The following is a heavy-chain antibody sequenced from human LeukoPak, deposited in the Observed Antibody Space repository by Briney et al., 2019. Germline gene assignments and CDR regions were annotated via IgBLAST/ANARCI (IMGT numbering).Heavy chain of an antibody. Sequence: RASVKVSCKASGYTFTSHYMHWVRQAPGQGLEWMGIINPSGGSTSYAQKFQGRVTMTRDMSTSTVYMELSSLRSEDTAVYYCARTVDSSGYYTEYFQHWGQGTLVTVSS. V-gene: IGHV1-46*01. CDR3: ARTVDSSGYYTEYFQH. J-gene: IGHJ1*01. D-gene: IGHD3-22*01. CDR1: GYTFTSHY. CDR2: INPSGGST.